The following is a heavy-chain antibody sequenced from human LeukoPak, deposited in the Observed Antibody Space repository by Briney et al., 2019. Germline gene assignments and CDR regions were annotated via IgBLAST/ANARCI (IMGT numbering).Heavy chain of an antibody. CDR3: AKDVQLWSRGDYYYYMDV. CDR2: IRYDGSNK. V-gene: IGHV3-30*02. D-gene: IGHD5-18*01. J-gene: IGHJ6*03. Sequence: GGSLRLSCAASGFTFSSYGMHWVRQAPGKGLEWVAFIRYDGSNKYYADSVKGRLTIYRDNSKNTLYLQMNSLRAEDTAVYYCAKDVQLWSRGDYYYYMDVWGKGTTVTISS. CDR1: GFTFSSYG.